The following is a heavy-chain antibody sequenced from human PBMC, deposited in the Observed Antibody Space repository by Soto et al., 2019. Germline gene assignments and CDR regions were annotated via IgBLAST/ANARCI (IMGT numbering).Heavy chain of an antibody. D-gene: IGHD3-9*01. CDR3: ATYVNPYDTAVWFDP. V-gene: IGHV4-59*01. Sequence: QVQLQESGPGLVKPSETLSLTCTVSGGSTRNYFWSWIRQPPGKGLEWIGCIYYSGTTNYNSSLKGRVTLSLDTSKNQFSLRLRSVTAADTAVYYCATYVNPYDTAVWFDPWGQGTLVTVSS. CDR1: GGSTRNYF. J-gene: IGHJ5*02. CDR2: IYYSGTT.